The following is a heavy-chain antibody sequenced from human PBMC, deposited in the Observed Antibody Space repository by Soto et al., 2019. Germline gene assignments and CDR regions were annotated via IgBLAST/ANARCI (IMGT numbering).Heavy chain of an antibody. D-gene: IGHD3-22*01. CDR3: AKDLYYYDSSGLINDAFDI. J-gene: IGHJ3*02. CDR1: GLTFSSNA. Sequence: GGSLRLSCAASGLTFSSNAMSWVRQAPGKGAEWVSGIRGDGGSTYYADSVKGRFTISRDISKNTLYLQMNSLRAEDTAVYYCAKDLYYYDSSGLINDAFDIWGQGTMVTVSS. V-gene: IGHV3-23*01. CDR2: IRGDGGST.